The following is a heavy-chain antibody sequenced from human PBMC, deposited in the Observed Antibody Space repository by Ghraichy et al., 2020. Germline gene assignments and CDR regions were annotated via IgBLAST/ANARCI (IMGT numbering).Heavy chain of an antibody. J-gene: IGHJ4*02. Sequence: GGSLRLSCAASGFTFSSYSMSWVRQAPGKGLEWVSYISSSSSTIYYADSVKGRFTISRDNAKNSLHLQMNSLRDEDTAVYYCARPNREYYDFWSCYYRNWGQGTLVTVSS. D-gene: IGHD3-3*01. V-gene: IGHV3-48*02. CDR3: ARPNREYYDFWSCYYRN. CDR1: GFTFSSYS. CDR2: ISSSSSTI.